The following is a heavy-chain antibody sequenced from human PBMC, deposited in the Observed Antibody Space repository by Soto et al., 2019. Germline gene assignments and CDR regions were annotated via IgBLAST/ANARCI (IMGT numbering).Heavy chain of an antibody. Sequence: GGSLRLSCAASGFTFSSYWMHWVRQAPGKGLVWVSRINSDGSSTSYADPVKGRFTISRDNAKNTLYLQMNSLRAEDTAVYYCAREKGSIIRYFDYWGQGTLVTVSS. V-gene: IGHV3-74*01. CDR1: GFTFSSYW. CDR3: AREKGSIIRYFDY. D-gene: IGHD4-4*01. J-gene: IGHJ4*02. CDR2: INSDGSST.